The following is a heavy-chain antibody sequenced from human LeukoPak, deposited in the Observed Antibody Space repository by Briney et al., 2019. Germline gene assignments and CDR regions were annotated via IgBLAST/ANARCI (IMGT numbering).Heavy chain of an antibody. CDR2: IYHSGST. J-gene: IGHJ4*02. D-gene: IGHD3-10*01. Sequence: SETLSLTFAVSGGSISSGGYSWSWIRQPPGKGLEWIGYIYHSGSTYYNPSLKSRVTISVDRSKNQFSLKLSSVTAADTAVYYCARGMVRGVIITPYFDYWGQGTPVTVSS. V-gene: IGHV4-30-2*01. CDR1: GGSISSGGYS. CDR3: ARGMVRGVIITPYFDY.